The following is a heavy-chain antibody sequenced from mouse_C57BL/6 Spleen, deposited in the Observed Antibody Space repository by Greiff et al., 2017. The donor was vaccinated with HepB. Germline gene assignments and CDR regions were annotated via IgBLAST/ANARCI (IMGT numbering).Heavy chain of an antibody. J-gene: IGHJ3*01. CDR1: GFSLTSYG. D-gene: IGHD2-4*01. CDR3: ARSYDYAWLAY. CDR2: IWSGGST. Sequence: VKLVESGPGLVQPSQSLSITCTVSGFSLTSYGVHWVRQSPGKGLEWLGVIWSGGSTDYNAAFISRLSISKDNSKSQVFFKMNSLQADDTAIYYCARSYDYAWLAYWGQGTLVTVSA. V-gene: IGHV2-2*01.